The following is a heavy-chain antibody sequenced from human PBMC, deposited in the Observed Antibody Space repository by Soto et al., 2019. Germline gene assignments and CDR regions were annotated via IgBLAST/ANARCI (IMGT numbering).Heavy chain of an antibody. D-gene: IGHD2-2*01. J-gene: IGHJ6*02. V-gene: IGHV1-69*01. Sequence: QVQLVQSGAEVKKPGSSVKVSCKASGGTFSSYAISWVRQAPGQGLEWMGGIIPISGTAHYAQKFQGRVTITADESTSTVYMELSSLRSEDTAVYFCARSQGSSTSLEIYYYYYYGMDVWGQGTTVTVSS. CDR3: ARSQGSSTSLEIYYYYYYGMDV. CDR2: IIPISGTA. CDR1: GGTFSSYA.